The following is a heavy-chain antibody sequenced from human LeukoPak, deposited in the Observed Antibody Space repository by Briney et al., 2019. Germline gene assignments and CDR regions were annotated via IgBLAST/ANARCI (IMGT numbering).Heavy chain of an antibody. CDR1: GFTFTNYG. Sequence: TGGSLRLSCAASGFTFTNYGMTWVRQAPGKGLEWVSSISGGGTYYADSVKGRFIISRDNSKNTLYLQMNSLRAEDTAVYYCAKDRPYITSWYGAGDYWGQGTLVTVSS. D-gene: IGHD6-13*01. CDR3: AKDRPYITSWYGAGDY. V-gene: IGHV3-23*01. J-gene: IGHJ4*02. CDR2: ISGGGT.